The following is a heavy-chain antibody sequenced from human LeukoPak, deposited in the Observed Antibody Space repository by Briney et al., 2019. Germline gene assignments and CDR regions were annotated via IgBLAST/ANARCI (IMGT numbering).Heavy chain of an antibody. D-gene: IGHD3-10*01. V-gene: IGHV3-7*01. J-gene: IGHJ5*02. CDR2: IKQDGSER. Sequence: GGSLRLSCAVSGFSVSGYWMSWVRQAPGKGLEWVANIKQDGSERYYVDSVKGRFTISRDNAKNSLYLQMNSLRAEDTAVYYCARITMVRGVTWGQGTLVTVSS. CDR3: ARITMVRGVT. CDR1: GFSVSGYW.